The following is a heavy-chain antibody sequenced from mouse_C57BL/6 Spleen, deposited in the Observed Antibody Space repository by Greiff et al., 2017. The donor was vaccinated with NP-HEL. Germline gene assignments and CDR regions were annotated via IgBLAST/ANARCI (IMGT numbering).Heavy chain of an antibody. CDR2: IYPSDSET. J-gene: IGHJ2*01. D-gene: IGHD2-5*01. Sequence: VQLQQPGAELVRPGSSVKLSCKASGYTFTSYWMDWVKQRPGQGLEWIGNIYPSDSETHYNQKFKDKATLTVDKSSSTAYMQLSSLTSEDSAVYYCARKNSKADYWGQGTTLTVSS. CDR1: GYTFTSYW. V-gene: IGHV1-61*01. CDR3: ARKNSKADY.